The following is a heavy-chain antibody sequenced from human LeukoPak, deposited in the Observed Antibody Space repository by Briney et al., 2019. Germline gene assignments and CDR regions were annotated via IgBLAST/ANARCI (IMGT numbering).Heavy chain of an antibody. D-gene: IGHD6-13*01. J-gene: IGHJ5*02. Sequence: PSETLSLTCTVSGYSISSGYFWGWIWQPPGKGLEWIGSIYHSGTTYYNPSLKSRVTISVDTSKNQFSLKLTSVTAADTAVYYCARGYSSSWYFNWFDPWGQGTLVTVSS. V-gene: IGHV4-38-2*02. CDR3: ARGYSSSWYFNWFDP. CDR2: IYHSGTT. CDR1: GYSISSGYF.